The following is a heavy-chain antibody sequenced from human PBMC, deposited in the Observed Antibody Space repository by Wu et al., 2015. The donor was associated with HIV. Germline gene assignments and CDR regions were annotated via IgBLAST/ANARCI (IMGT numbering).Heavy chain of an antibody. D-gene: IGHD3-9*01. CDR2: INPKSGKT. J-gene: IGHJ6*01. V-gene: IGHV1-2*02. CDR1: GYTFIEQY. Sequence: QVQLVQSGAELKKPGASVKVSCKASGYTFIEQYIFWVRQAPGQGLEWMGRINPKSGKTDYEQKFQGRVTMTRDTSISTAYLELSRLRSDDTAVYYCARSRPRLGVLTGLPIASSPLDVWGQGTTVIVSS. CDR3: ARSRPRLGVLTGLPIASSPLDV.